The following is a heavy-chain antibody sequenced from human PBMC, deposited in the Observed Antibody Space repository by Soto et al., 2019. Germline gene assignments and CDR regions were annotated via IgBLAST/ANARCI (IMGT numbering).Heavy chain of an antibody. CDR2: IYHSGST. CDR3: AIVSNYGMDV. V-gene: IGHV4-4*02. CDR1: GGSISSSNW. Sequence: QVQLQESGPGLVKPSGTLSLTCAVSGGSISSSNWWSWVRQPPGKGLERTGEIYHSGSTNYNPSLKSRAPISVDNSKKQFSQNLSSVTAADTGVYYCAIVSNYGMDVWGQVTTVTASS. J-gene: IGHJ6*02.